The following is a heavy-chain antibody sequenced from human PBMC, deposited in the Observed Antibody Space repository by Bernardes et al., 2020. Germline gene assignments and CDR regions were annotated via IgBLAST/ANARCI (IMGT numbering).Heavy chain of an antibody. CDR2: IYYIGTT. Sequence: SQTLSLTCTVSGGSISSSSFYWGWVRQPPVKGLEWIGSIYYIGTTFYNPSLKSRVTVSVDTSKNQFSLKLISVTAADTAEYYCARLIAGAAAYFDYWGQGTLVTVSS. V-gene: IGHV4-39*01. CDR1: GGSISSSSFY. CDR3: ARLIAGAAAYFDY. D-gene: IGHD1-26*01. J-gene: IGHJ4*02.